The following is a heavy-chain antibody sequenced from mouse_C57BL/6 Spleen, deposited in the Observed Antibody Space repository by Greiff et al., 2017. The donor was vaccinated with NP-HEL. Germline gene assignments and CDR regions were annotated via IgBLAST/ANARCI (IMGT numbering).Heavy chain of an antibody. CDR2: IDPDTGGT. V-gene: IGHV1-15*01. D-gene: IGHD4-1*01. CDR3: TRGSGTPFAY. CDR1: GYTFTDYE. Sequence: QVQLQQSGAELVRPGASVTLSCKASGYTFTDYEMHWVKQTPVHGLEWIGAIDPDTGGTAYNQKFKGKAILTADKSSSTAYMELRSLTSEDSAVYYCTRGSGTPFAYWGQGTLVTVSA. J-gene: IGHJ3*01.